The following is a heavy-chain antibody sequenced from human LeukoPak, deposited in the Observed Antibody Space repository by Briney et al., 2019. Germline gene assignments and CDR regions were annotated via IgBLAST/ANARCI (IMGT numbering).Heavy chain of an antibody. Sequence: GASVKVSCKASGGTFSSYAISWVRQAPGQGLEWMGGIIPIFGTANYAQKFQGRVTITADESTSTAYMELSSLRSEDTAVYYCARNNWSQQPLYYFDYWGQGTLVTVSS. V-gene: IGHV1-69*13. CDR1: GGTFSSYA. J-gene: IGHJ4*02. CDR2: IIPIFGTA. CDR3: ARNNWSQQPLYYFDY. D-gene: IGHD1-20*01.